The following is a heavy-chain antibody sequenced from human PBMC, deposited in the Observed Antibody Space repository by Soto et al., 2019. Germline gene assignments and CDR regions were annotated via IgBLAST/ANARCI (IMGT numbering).Heavy chain of an antibody. CDR1: GFTFSNYE. D-gene: IGHD6-19*01. J-gene: IGHJ4*02. V-gene: IGHV3-48*03. CDR2: ISSSGSPI. CDR3: ARDLGYSSVCNDY. Sequence: PGGSLRLSCAASGFTFSNYEMNWVRQAPGKGPEWISYISSSGSPIYYADSVKGRFTISRDNAKSSLYLQMHSLRAEDTAVYYCARDLGYSSVCNDYWGPGTLVTVSS.